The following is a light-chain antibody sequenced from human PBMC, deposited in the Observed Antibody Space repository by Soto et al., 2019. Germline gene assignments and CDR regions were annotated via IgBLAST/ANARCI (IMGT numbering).Light chain of an antibody. Sequence: DIVLTQSPGTLSLSPGERATLSCRTSQTVSSDYLAWYKQKPGQAPRLLIYGASSRATGIPDRFSGSGSGTDFTLTINRLEHEDSAVYYCQQYGSSPLYSFGQGTKLEIK. CDR1: QTVSSDY. CDR2: GAS. J-gene: IGKJ2*01. V-gene: IGKV3-20*01. CDR3: QQYGSSPLYS.